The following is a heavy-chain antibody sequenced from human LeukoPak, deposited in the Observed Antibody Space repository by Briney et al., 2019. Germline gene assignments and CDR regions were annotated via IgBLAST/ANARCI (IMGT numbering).Heavy chain of an antibody. Sequence: PSETLSLTCTVSGGSISSYYWSWIRQPPGKGLEWIGEINRSGSTNYNPSLKSRVTISVDTSKNQFSLKLSSVTAADTAVYYCARTALRGYFDYWGQGTLVTVSS. V-gene: IGHV4-34*01. J-gene: IGHJ4*02. CDR1: GGSISSYY. D-gene: IGHD4-17*01. CDR3: ARTALRGYFDY. CDR2: INRSGST.